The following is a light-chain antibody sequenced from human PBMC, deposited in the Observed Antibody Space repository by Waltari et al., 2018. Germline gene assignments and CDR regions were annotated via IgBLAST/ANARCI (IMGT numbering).Light chain of an antibody. CDR1: RGHSSNV. Sequence: QLVLTQSPSASASLGASAKLTCTLSRGHSSNVIAWLQQQPERGPRYLMKINSDGIHSKGDEIPDRFSGSSSGAERYLTISSVQPYDEAEYYCQTGGHGTWVFGGGTKLTVL. J-gene: IGLJ3*02. CDR2: INSDGIH. CDR3: QTGGHGTWV. V-gene: IGLV4-69*01.